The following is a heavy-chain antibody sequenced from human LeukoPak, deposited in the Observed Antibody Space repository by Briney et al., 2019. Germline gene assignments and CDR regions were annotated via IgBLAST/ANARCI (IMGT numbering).Heavy chain of an antibody. Sequence: GGSLGLSCAASGFTFSSYEMNWVRQAPGKGLEWVSYISSSGSTIYYADSVKGRFTISRDNAKNSLYLQMNSLRAEDTAVYYCAREGSSWYGGWFDPWGQGTLVTVSS. V-gene: IGHV3-48*03. CDR2: ISSSGSTI. CDR3: AREGSSWYGGWFDP. CDR1: GFTFSSYE. J-gene: IGHJ5*02. D-gene: IGHD6-13*01.